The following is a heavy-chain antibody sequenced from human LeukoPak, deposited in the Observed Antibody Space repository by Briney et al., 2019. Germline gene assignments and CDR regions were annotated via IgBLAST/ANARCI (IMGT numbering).Heavy chain of an antibody. Sequence: SETLSLTCTVSGGSIGSYYWSWVRQPPEKGLEWIGNIVYTGRTNYNPSLKSRVTISVDTSKNQFSLKLSSVTAADTAVYYCARSYYDIYFDYWGQGTLVTVSS. CDR3: ARSYYDIYFDY. D-gene: IGHD3-9*01. CDR2: IVYTGRT. J-gene: IGHJ4*02. CDR1: GGSIGSYY. V-gene: IGHV4-59*01.